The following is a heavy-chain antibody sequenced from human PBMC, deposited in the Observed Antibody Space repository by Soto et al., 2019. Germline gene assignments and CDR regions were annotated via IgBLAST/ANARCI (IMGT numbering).Heavy chain of an antibody. J-gene: IGHJ4*02. CDR1: GFTFSDYY. Sequence: SLRLSCAASGFTFSDYYMSWIRQAPGKGLEWVSYISSSSSYTNYADSVKGRFTISRDNAKNSLYLQMNSLRAEDTAVYYCARDSRNYYDSSAVDYWGQGTLVTVSS. D-gene: IGHD3-22*01. CDR2: ISSSSSYT. CDR3: ARDSRNYYDSSAVDY. V-gene: IGHV3-11*06.